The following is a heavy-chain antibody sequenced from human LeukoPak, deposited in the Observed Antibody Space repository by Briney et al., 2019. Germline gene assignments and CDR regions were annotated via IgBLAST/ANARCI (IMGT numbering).Heavy chain of an antibody. Sequence: GRSLRLSCAASGFTFSSYAMHWVRQAPGKGLEWVAVISYDGSNKYYADSVKGRFTISRDNSKNTLYLQMNSLRAEDTAVYYCAREAAGGFDPWGQGTLVTVSS. CDR2: ISYDGSNK. CDR3: AREAAGGFDP. CDR1: GFTFSSYA. J-gene: IGHJ5*02. V-gene: IGHV3-30-3*01.